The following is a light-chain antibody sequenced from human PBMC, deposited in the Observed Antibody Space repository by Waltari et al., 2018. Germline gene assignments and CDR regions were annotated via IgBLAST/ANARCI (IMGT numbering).Light chain of an antibody. CDR3: QQFGSSPWT. Sequence: EIVLTQSPGTLSLSPGERATLSCRASQSVSSSYLVWYQQKPGQAPRLLIYGASSRATGIPDRFSGSGSGTDFTLTISKLGPEDFAVYYCQQFGSSPWTFGQGTKVEIK. V-gene: IGKV3-20*01. CDR2: GAS. J-gene: IGKJ1*01. CDR1: QSVSSSY.